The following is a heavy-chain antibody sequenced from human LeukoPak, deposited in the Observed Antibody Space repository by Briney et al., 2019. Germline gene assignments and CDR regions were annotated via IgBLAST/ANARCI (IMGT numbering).Heavy chain of an antibody. V-gene: IGHV3-7*01. D-gene: IGHD3-3*01. Sequence: GGSLRLSCVDSGFTFSRYWMSWVRQALGKGLEWVANIKQDGSERYYVDPVKGRFTISRDNAKNSLYLQMNSLRAEDTAVYYCARDLAYYDFGHFDYWGQGTLVTVSS. CDR1: GFTFSRYW. CDR3: ARDLAYYDFGHFDY. J-gene: IGHJ4*02. CDR2: IKQDGSER.